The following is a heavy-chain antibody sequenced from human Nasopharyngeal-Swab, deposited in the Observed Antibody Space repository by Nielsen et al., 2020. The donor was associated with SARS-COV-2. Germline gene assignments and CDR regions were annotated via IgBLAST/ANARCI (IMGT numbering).Heavy chain of an antibody. CDR1: GFTFSIYW. CDR3: AREKDFWGGSHYFYMDV. CDR2: TNEDGSEK. V-gene: IGHV3-7*05. J-gene: IGHJ6*03. D-gene: IGHD3-3*01. Sequence: GGSLRLSCAASGFTFSIYWMTWVRQAPGRGLEWVSNTNEDGSEKNYVDSVKGRFTISRDNAKNLLYLQMNSLRAEDTAVYYCAREKDFWGGSHYFYMDVWGKGTTVTVSS.